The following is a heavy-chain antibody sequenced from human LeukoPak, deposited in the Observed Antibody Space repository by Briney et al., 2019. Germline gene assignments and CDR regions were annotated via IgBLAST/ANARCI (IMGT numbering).Heavy chain of an antibody. J-gene: IGHJ4*02. CDR2: IYYSGTT. D-gene: IGHD2-2*01. CDR1: GDSISSTIYY. V-gene: IGHV4-39*01. CDR3: ARHTRIAYCSSTSCYESLYYFDS. Sequence: PSETLSLTCTVSGDSISSTIYYWGWIRQPPGKGLEWIGSIYYSGTTYYNPSLKSRVTISVDTSKNQFSLELSSVTAADTAVYYCARHTRIAYCSSTSCYESLYYFDSWGQGTLVTVSS.